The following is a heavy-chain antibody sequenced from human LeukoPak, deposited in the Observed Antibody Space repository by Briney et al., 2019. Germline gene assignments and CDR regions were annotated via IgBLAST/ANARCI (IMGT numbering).Heavy chain of an antibody. J-gene: IGHJ4*02. Sequence: GGSLRLSCAASGFTFSDYYMGGIRQAPGKGLEWVSFISGSSSYTNYADSVKGRFTISRDNAKNSLYLQMNSLRAEDTAVYYCAKDGYQYYFEYWGQGTLVTVSS. CDR2: ISGSSSYT. D-gene: IGHD5-24*01. V-gene: IGHV3-11*03. CDR1: GFTFSDYY. CDR3: AKDGYQYYFEY.